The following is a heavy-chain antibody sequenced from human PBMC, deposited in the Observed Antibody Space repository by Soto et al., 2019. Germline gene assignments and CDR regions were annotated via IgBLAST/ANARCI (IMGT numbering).Heavy chain of an antibody. Sequence: QLVESGGGLVQPGGSLRLSCAASGFAFSTYSMNWVRQATGKGLEWVSYISFSSTTIFYADSVRGRFTISRDNAKNSLYLQLNTLRDEDTAVYYCARDNGMAGSFDPWGQGTLVTVSS. CDR3: ARDNGMAGSFDP. CDR2: ISFSSTTI. CDR1: GFAFSTYS. J-gene: IGHJ5*02. D-gene: IGHD2-8*01. V-gene: IGHV3-48*02.